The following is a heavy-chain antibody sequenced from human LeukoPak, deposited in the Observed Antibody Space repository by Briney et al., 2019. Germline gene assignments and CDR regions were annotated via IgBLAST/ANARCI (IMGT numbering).Heavy chain of an antibody. J-gene: IGHJ4*02. Sequence: GGSLRLSCAGSGFAFTRYWLSWVRQAPGKGLEWLANIKQDGSETYYVDSVKGRFTIFRDNAKNSLYLQMNSLRAEDTAVYHCAKNWGWFDYWGQGTLVTVSS. CDR2: IKQDGSET. V-gene: IGHV3-7*05. D-gene: IGHD7-27*01. CDR3: AKNWGWFDY. CDR1: GFAFTRYW.